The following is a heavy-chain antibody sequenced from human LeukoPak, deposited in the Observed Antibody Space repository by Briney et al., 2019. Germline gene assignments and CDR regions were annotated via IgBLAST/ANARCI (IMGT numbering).Heavy chain of an antibody. D-gene: IGHD1-1*01. Sequence: PSETLSLTCAVYGGSFSGYYWSWIRQPPGKGLEWIGEINHSGGTNYNPSLKSRVTISVGTSKKQFSLNLNSVTAADTAVYYCARGPAGTQRRPDYWGQGSLVTVSS. V-gene: IGHV4-34*01. CDR3: ARGPAGTQRRPDY. CDR1: GGSFSGYY. J-gene: IGHJ4*02. CDR2: INHSGGT.